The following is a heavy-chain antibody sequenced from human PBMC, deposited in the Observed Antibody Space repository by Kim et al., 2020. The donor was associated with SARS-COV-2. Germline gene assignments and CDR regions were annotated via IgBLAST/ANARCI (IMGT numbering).Heavy chain of an antibody. V-gene: IGHV1-18*01. CDR3: ARDRYYDFWSGYLTHSLYGMDV. Sequence: ASVKVSCKASGYTFTSYGISWVRQAPGQGLEWMGWISAYNGNTNYAQKLQGRVTMTTDTSTSTAYMELRSLRSDDTAVYYCARDRYYDFWSGYLTHSLYGMDVWGQGTTVTVSS. D-gene: IGHD3-3*01. CDR2: ISAYNGNT. J-gene: IGHJ6*02. CDR1: GYTFTSYG.